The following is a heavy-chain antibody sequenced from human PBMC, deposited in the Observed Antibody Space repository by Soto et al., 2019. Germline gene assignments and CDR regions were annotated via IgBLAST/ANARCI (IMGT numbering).Heavy chain of an antibody. V-gene: IGHV4-34*01. D-gene: IGHD6-13*01. Sequence: QVRLQQLGAGLLKPSETLSLTCAVYGGSFSGYYWSWIRQPPGKGLEWIGKINHSGSTNYSPSLKSRVTISVDTSKDRFSLKLSSVTAADTAVYYCAMNLAGAVFDYWGQGTLVTVSS. J-gene: IGHJ4*02. CDR3: AMNLAGAVFDY. CDR1: GGSFSGYY. CDR2: INHSGST.